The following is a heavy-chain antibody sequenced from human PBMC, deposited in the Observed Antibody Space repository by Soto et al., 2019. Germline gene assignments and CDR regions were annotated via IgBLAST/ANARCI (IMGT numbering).Heavy chain of an antibody. CDR1: GGSFSAYY. CDR2: INDSGSA. Sequence: PSETLSLTCAVYGGSFSAYYWGWIRQPPGTGLEWIGEINDSGSANYNPSLKSRVTISVDTSKNQFSLELNYVTAADTAVYYCARAARQQLVRRNWFDPWGQGTLVTVSS. V-gene: IGHV4-34*01. CDR3: ARAARQQLVRRNWFDP. D-gene: IGHD6-13*01. J-gene: IGHJ5*02.